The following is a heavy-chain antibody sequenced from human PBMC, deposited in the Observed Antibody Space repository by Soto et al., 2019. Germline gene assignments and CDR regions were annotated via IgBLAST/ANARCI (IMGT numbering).Heavy chain of an antibody. CDR3: AHRPITTESFDY. CDR1: GFSLSTSGVG. Sequence: QITLKESGPTLVKPTQTLTLTCTFSGFSLSTSGVGVGWIRQPPGKALEWLALIYWDDDKRYSPSLKSRLTIPKDTSKNQVVLTMTNMDPVDTATYYCAHRPITTESFDYWGQGTLVTVSS. CDR2: IYWDDDK. J-gene: IGHJ4*02. D-gene: IGHD3-22*01. V-gene: IGHV2-5*02.